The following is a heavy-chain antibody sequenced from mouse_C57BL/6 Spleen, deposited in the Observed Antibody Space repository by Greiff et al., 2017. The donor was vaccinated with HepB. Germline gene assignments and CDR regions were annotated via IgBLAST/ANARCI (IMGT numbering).Heavy chain of an antibody. Sequence: EVMLVESEGGLVQPGSSMKLSCTASGFTFSDYYMAWVRQVPEKGLEWVANINYDGSSTYYLDSLKSRFIISRDNAKNILYLQMSSLKSEDTATYYCATYDYDGGFAYWGQGTLVTVSA. J-gene: IGHJ3*01. CDR1: GFTFSDYY. V-gene: IGHV5-16*01. CDR3: ATYDYDGGFAY. CDR2: INYDGSST. D-gene: IGHD2-4*01.